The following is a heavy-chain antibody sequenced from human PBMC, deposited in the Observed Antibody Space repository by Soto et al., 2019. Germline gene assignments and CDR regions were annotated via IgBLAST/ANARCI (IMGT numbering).Heavy chain of an antibody. CDR2: ISYDGSNK. Sequence: LRLSCAASGFTFSSYAMHWVRQAPGKGLEWVAVISYDGSNKYYADSVKGRFTISRDNSKNTLYLQMNSLRAEDTAVYYCASHLGITMVRGVIISDYWGQGTLVTVSS. D-gene: IGHD3-10*01. V-gene: IGHV3-30-3*01. CDR1: GFTFSSYA. CDR3: ASHLGITMVRGVIISDY. J-gene: IGHJ4*02.